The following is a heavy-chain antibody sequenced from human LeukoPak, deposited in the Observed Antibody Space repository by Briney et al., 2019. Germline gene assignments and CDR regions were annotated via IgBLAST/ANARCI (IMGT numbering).Heavy chain of an antibody. J-gene: IGHJ4*02. V-gene: IGHV4-34*01. CDR2: INHSGST. CDR3: ASVLSNSSGWYEDY. D-gene: IGHD6-19*01. CDR1: GGSFSGYY. Sequence: SETLSLTCAVYGGSFSGYYWSWIRQPPGKGLEWIGEINHSGSTNYNPSLKSRVTISVDTSKNQFSLKLSSVTAADTAVYYCASVLSNSSGWYEDYWGQGTLVTVSA.